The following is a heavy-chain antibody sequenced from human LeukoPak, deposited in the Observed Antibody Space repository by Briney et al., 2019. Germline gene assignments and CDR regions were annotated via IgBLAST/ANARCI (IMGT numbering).Heavy chain of an antibody. V-gene: IGHV5-51*01. CDR3: ARRVSSSGFDAFDV. D-gene: IGHD5-12*01. CDR2: NYPGDSDT. J-gene: IGHJ3*01. CDR1: GYSFSSYW. Sequence: GESLKISCKGSGYSFSSYWIGWVRQMPGKGLEWMGINYPGDSDTTYSPSFQGQVTMSADKSISTAYLQWSSLKASDTAMYYCARRVSSSGFDAFDVWGQGTMVTVSS.